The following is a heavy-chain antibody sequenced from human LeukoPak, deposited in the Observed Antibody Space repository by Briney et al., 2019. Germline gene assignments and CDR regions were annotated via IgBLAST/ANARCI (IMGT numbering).Heavy chain of an antibody. J-gene: IGHJ5*02. CDR1: GYTFTIYS. V-gene: IGHV1-46*01. CDR2: INPSGGST. CDR3: EREGGIAAADEGWFDP. Sequence: ASVKVSCKASGYTFTIYSMHWVRQGPGQGLEWMGIINPSGGSTSYSQKFQGRVTMTRDTSTSTVYMELSRLRSEDTAVYDCEREGGIAAADEGWFDPWGQGTLVTVSS. D-gene: IGHD6-13*01.